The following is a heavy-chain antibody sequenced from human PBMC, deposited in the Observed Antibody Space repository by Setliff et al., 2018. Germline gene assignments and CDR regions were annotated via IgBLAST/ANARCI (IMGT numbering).Heavy chain of an antibody. CDR3: TRDRGPYDFWGAYFVY. Sequence: GASVKVSCKASGYTFTSYAMHWVRQAPGQSLEWMGWINAGNGNTKYSQKFQVRFTISRDDSKSIAYLHMSSLKTEDTAVYYCTRDRGPYDFWGAYFVYWGQGSLVTVSS. CDR2: INAGNGNT. CDR1: GYTFTSYA. J-gene: IGHJ4*02. V-gene: IGHV1-3*01. D-gene: IGHD3-3*01.